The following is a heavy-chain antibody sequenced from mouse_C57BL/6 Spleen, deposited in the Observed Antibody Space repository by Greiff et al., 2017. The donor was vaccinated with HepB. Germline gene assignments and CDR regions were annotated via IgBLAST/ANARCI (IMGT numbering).Heavy chain of an antibody. CDR2: INPYNGGT. CDR3: ARYYYGTLYYFDY. Sequence: EVQLQQSGPVLVKPGASVKMSCKASGYTFTDYYMNWVKQSHGKSLEWIGVINPYNGGTSYNQKFKGKATLTVDKSSSTAYLELNSLTSEDSAGYYCARYYYGTLYYFDYWGQGTTLTVSS. CDR1: GYTFTDYY. D-gene: IGHD1-1*01. J-gene: IGHJ2*01. V-gene: IGHV1-19*01.